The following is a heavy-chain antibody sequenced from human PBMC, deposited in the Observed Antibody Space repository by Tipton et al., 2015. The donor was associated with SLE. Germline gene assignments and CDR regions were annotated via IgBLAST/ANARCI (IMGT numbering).Heavy chain of an antibody. J-gene: IGHJ2*01. D-gene: IGHD3-3*01. CDR1: GGSITTYY. CDR2: FYYSGST. V-gene: IGHV4-59*01. Sequence: TLSLTCAVSGGSITTYYLSWIWQSPGKGLEWIGYFYYSGSTKSNPSPKSRVTMSVDTSKNHFSVKLSSVTAADTAIYYCARVWSGYSSSYFDLWGRGTLVTVSS. CDR3: ARVWSGYSSSYFDL.